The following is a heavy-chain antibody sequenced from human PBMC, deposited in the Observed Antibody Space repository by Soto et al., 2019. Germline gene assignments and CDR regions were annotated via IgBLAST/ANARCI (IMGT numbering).Heavy chain of an antibody. CDR2: IYYSGST. V-gene: IGHV4-61*08. CDR3: ARDAVNIVATGDYYGMDV. Sequence: SETLSLTCTVSGASVSTGVYYWSWIRQPPGKGLEWIGYIYYSGSTNYNPSLKSRVTISVDTSKNQFSLKLSSVTAADTAVYYCARDAVNIVATGDYYGMDVWGQGTTVTVSS. J-gene: IGHJ6*02. D-gene: IGHD5-12*01. CDR1: GASVSTGVYY.